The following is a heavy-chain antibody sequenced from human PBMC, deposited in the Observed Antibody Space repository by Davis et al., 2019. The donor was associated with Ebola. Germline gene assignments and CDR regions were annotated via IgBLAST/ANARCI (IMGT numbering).Heavy chain of an antibody. CDR1: GFTFTNAW. D-gene: IGHD2-2*01. CDR3: TTENLSTDIVVVPAADYYYYMDV. V-gene: IGHV3-15*01. J-gene: IGHJ6*03. Sequence: GESLKISCAGSGFTFTNAWMNWVRQAPGKGLEWVGRIKSKTDGGTTDCAAPVKGRFTISRDDSKNTLDLQMNSLKTEDTAVYYCTTENLSTDIVVVPAADYYYYMDVWGKGTTVTVSS. CDR2: IKSKTDGGTT.